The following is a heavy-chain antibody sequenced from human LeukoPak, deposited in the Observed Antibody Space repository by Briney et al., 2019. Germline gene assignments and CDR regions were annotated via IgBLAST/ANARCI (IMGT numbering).Heavy chain of an antibody. V-gene: IGHV5-51*01. Sequence: TGESLKISCKGSGYSFTNNWIGWVRQMPGKGLEWMGITYPRDSNTRYSPSFQGQVTISADKSISSAYLQWSSLKASDTAMYYCVRSPACSSGTCYPNWFDPWGQGTLVTVSS. CDR1: GYSFTNNW. CDR2: TYPRDSNT. J-gene: IGHJ5*02. D-gene: IGHD2-15*01. CDR3: VRSPACSSGTCYPNWFDP.